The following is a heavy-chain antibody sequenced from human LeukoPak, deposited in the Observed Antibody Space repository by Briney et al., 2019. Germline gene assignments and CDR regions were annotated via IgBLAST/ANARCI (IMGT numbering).Heavy chain of an antibody. CDR2: IRYDGSNK. D-gene: IGHD1-26*01. CDR1: GFTFSSYG. J-gene: IGHJ4*02. Sequence: GGSLRLSCAASGFTFSSYGMHWVRQAPGKGLEWVAFIRYDGSNKYYADSVKGRFTISRDNSKNTLYLQTNSLRAEDTAVYYCASGGLSGSYFDYWGQGTLVTVSS. CDR3: ASGGLSGSYFDY. V-gene: IGHV3-30*02.